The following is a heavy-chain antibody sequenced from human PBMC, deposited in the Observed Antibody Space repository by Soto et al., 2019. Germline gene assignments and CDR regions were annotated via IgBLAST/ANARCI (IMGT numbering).Heavy chain of an antibody. CDR3: ARDVSFGGTRYCSTTTCPGYFES. CDR1: GGSINSGGYY. V-gene: IGHV4-31*03. CDR2: IYYSGST. D-gene: IGHD2-2*01. Sequence: SETLSLTCTVSGGSINSGGYYWSWIRQHPGKGLEWIGYIYYSGSTYYNPSLKSRVTISVDTSKNQFSLKLSSVTAADTAVYYCARDVSFGGTRYCSTTTCPGYFESWGQGTLVTVSS. J-gene: IGHJ4*02.